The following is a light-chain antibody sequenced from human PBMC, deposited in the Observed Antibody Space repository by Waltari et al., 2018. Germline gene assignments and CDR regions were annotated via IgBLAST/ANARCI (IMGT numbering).Light chain of an antibody. V-gene: IGLV7-46*01. Sequence: QAVVTQEPSLTVSPGGTVTLPCASSTGPVTSGHYPLWFQQKPGQAPRTMISDTTSKHSWTPARVSGSLLVGKAALPRSDEQREDEADYYCVLSWVFGGGTRLTVL. J-gene: IGLJ3*02. CDR2: DTT. CDR3: VLSWV. CDR1: TGPVTSGHY.